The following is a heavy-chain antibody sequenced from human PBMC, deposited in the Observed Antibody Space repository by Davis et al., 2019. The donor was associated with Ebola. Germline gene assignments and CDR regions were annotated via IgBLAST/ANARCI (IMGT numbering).Heavy chain of an antibody. CDR1: GFTFSSYA. V-gene: IGHV3-23*01. Sequence: GESLKISCAASGFTFSSYAMSWVRQAPGKGLEWVSAISVSGGSTYYADSVKGRFTISRDNSKNTLYLQMNSLRAEDTAVYYCARQGYCSSTSCYTPYYYYGMDVWGQGTTVTVSS. CDR3: ARQGYCSSTSCYTPYYYYGMDV. D-gene: IGHD2-2*02. CDR2: ISVSGGST. J-gene: IGHJ6*02.